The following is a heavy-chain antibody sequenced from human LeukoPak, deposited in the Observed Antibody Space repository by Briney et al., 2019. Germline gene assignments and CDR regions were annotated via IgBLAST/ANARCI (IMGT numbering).Heavy chain of an antibody. D-gene: IGHD6-19*01. Sequence: SETLSLTCTVSGGSISSYYWSWIRQPPGKGLEWIGYIYDSGSTNYNPSLKSRVTISADTSKKQFSLKLSSVTAADTAVYYCARLAYISGWYFHFDYWGQGTLVTVSS. CDR1: GGSISSYY. J-gene: IGHJ4*02. CDR3: ARLAYISGWYFHFDY. CDR2: IYDSGST. V-gene: IGHV4-59*08.